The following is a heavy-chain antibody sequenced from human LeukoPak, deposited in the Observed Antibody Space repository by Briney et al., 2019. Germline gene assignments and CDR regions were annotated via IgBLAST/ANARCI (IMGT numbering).Heavy chain of an antibody. J-gene: IGHJ4*02. CDR1: GFTVRSNY. V-gene: IGHV3-53*01. Sequence: PGGSLRLSCAASGFTVRSNYMGWVRQAPGKGLEWVSIIYSGGNTNYADSVKGRFTISRDNSRNTLCLQMNSLRAEDTAVYYCAKVASDSSGWYHFDYWGQGTLVNVCS. CDR2: IYSGGNT. CDR3: AKVASDSSGWYHFDY. D-gene: IGHD6-19*01.